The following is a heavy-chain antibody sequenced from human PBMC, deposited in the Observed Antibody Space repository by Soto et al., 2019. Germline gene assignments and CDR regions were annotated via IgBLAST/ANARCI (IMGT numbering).Heavy chain of an antibody. V-gene: IGHV5-10-1*01. J-gene: IGHJ4*02. Sequence: PGESLKISCKGSGYSFAGYWITWVRQKPGKGLEWMGRIDPSDSQTYYSPSFRGHVTISATKSITTVFLQWSSLRASDTAMYYCARQIYDSDTGPNFQYYFDSWGQGTPVTVSA. CDR3: ARQIYDSDTGPNFQYYFDS. CDR2: IDPSDSQT. D-gene: IGHD3-22*01. CDR1: GYSFAGYW.